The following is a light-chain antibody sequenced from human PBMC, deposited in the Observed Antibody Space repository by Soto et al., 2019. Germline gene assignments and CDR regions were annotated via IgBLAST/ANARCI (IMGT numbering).Light chain of an antibody. CDR1: QTVSGRY. V-gene: IGKV3-20*01. CDR2: DAS. J-gene: IGKJ1*01. CDR3: QHYGSSPWT. Sequence: EIVLTQSAGTLSLSPGERATLSCRASQTVSGRYLAWFQQKPGQTPRLLIYDASTRAAGVPDRFSGSGSGTDFSLTINRLEPEDFAVYYCQHYGSSPWTFGLGTKVEIK.